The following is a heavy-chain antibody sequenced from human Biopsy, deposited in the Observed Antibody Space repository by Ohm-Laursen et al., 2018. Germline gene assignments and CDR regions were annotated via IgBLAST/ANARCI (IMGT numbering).Heavy chain of an antibody. J-gene: IGHJ3*01. V-gene: IGHV4-38-2*01. CDR3: VRVRGITPPGAFDF. CDR1: GASINIAYY. CDR2: IYQTGNT. Sequence: GTLSLTWAVSGASINIAYYWGWIRQPPGKGLEWIGIIYQTGNTYYNPSLKSRLTISGDASKNEFFLNLTSVTAADTAIYYCVRVRGITPPGAFDFWGQGTKVAVSS. D-gene: IGHD6-13*01.